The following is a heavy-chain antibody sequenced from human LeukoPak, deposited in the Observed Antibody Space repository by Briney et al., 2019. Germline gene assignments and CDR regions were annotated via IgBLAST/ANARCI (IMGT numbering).Heavy chain of an antibody. CDR3: AASPIRVYYGDYVRPSDYYYGMDV. V-gene: IGHV1-58*02. J-gene: IGHJ6*02. Sequence: TSVKVSCKASGFTFTSSAMQWVRQARGQRLEWIGWIVVGSGNTNYAQKFQERVTITRDMSTSTAFMELSSLRSEDTAVYYCAASPIRVYYGDYVRPSDYYYGMDVWGQGTTVTVSS. CDR1: GFTFTSSA. CDR2: IVVGSGNT. D-gene: IGHD4-17*01.